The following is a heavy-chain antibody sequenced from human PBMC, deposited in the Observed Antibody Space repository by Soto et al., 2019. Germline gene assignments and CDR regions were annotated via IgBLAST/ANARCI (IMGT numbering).Heavy chain of an antibody. Sequence: WRSLRLSCAASGFTCTNYAMHWVRQAPGKGLEWVPLLSYDGSNKYYPDSVKDRFAISRDNSKNTLFLQMNSLRAEDTAQYYCARGNSLYKVLYPFSSWGKGSLVTVSS. D-gene: IGHD1-1*01. J-gene: IGHJ5*02. CDR3: ARGNSLYKVLYPFSS. CDR1: GFTCTNYA. V-gene: IGHV3-30*09. CDR2: LSYDGSNK.